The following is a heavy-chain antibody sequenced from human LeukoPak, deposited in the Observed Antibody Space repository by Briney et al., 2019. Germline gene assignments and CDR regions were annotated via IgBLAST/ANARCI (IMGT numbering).Heavy chain of an antibody. V-gene: IGHV4-59*01. D-gene: IGHD6-6*01. CDR3: ARAGQFISARPITFDY. Sequence: SETLSLTCTVSGGSISNYYWCCIRQPPGKGLEWIGYIYYSGSTNSNPSLKSRVTISLDTSKNQFSLKLISMTAADTAVYYCARAGQFISARPITFDYWGQGSLVTVSS. CDR2: IYYSGST. CDR1: GGSISNYY. J-gene: IGHJ4*02.